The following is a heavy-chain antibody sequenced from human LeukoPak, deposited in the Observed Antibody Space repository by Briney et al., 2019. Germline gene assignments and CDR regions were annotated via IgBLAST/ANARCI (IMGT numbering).Heavy chain of an antibody. CDR2: IYQSGST. J-gene: IGHJ6*03. Sequence: SETLSLTCAVSGGSISSSNWWSWIRQPPGKGLEWVGEIYQSGSTSYNPSLNSRVTISVDKSKNQFSLNLSSVTAADTAVYYCARHAGYYDILTGSRGVYYYYYYMDVWGKGTTVTISS. D-gene: IGHD3-9*01. CDR3: ARHAGYYDILTGSRGVYYYYYYMDV. CDR1: GGSISSSNW. V-gene: IGHV4-4*02.